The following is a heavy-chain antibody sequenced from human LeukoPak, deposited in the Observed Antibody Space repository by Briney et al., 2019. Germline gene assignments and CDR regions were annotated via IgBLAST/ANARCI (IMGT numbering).Heavy chain of an antibody. CDR3: ARGNFFRPMIRGPTPGMDV. D-gene: IGHD3-10*01. Sequence: ASVKVSCKASGYTFTNYDINWVRQATGQGLEWMGWMNPNSGNTGYAQKFQGRVTITRNTSISTAYMELSSLRSEDTAVYYCARGNFFRPMIRGPTPGMDVWGQGTTVIVSS. J-gene: IGHJ6*02. CDR1: GYTFTNYD. CDR2: MNPNSGNT. V-gene: IGHV1-8*03.